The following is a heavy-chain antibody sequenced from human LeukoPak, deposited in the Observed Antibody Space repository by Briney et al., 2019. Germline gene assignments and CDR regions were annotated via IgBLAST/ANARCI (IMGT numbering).Heavy chain of an antibody. V-gene: IGHV4-59*08. CDR3: APREYCSSTSCIDAFDI. D-gene: IGHD2-2*01. J-gene: IGHJ3*02. Sequence: SETLSLTCTVSGGSISSYYWSWIRQPPGKGLEWIGYFFYSGSTSYNPSLKSRLTISVDTSKNQFSLKLSSVTAADTAVYYCAPREYCSSTSCIDAFDIWGQGTMVIVSS. CDR1: GGSISSYY. CDR2: FFYSGST.